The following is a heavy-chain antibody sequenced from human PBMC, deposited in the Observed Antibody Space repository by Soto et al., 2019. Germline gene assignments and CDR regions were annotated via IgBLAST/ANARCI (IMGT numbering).Heavy chain of an antibody. V-gene: IGHV1-69*02. J-gene: IGHJ4*02. Sequence: QVQLVQSGAEVKKPGSSVKVSCKASGGTFSSYTISWVRQAPGQGLEWMGRIIPILGIANYAQKFQGRVTITADNSTRTAYMELRSLRSEDTAVYYCARADCSGGSCSPDHFDYWGQGTLVTVSS. CDR2: IIPILGIA. CDR1: GGTFSSYT. CDR3: ARADCSGGSCSPDHFDY. D-gene: IGHD2-15*01.